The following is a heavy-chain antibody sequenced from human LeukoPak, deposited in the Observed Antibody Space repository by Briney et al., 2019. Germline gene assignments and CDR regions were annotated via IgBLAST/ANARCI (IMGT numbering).Heavy chain of an antibody. CDR2: IYYSGST. D-gene: IGHD6-13*01. CDR3: ARARIAAAGNWFDP. J-gene: IGHJ5*02. CDR1: GGSISSYY. Sequence: PSETLSLTCTVSGGSISSYYWGWIRQPPGKGLEWIGSIYYSGSTYYNPSLKSRVTISVDTSKNQFSLKLSSVTAADTAVYYCARARIAAAGNWFDPWGQGTLVTVSS. V-gene: IGHV4-39*07.